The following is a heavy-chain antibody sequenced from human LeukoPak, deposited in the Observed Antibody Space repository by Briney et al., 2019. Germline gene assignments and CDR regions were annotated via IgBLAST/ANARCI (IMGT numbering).Heavy chain of an antibody. Sequence: GGSLRLSCAASGFTVSGTHMSWVRQAPGKGLEWVSAMYTGGTTYYADSVMGRFTVSRDNSRNTVFLHMNSLRVDDTAVYYCAKDEATSGGGLASWGQGTRVTVSS. V-gene: IGHV3-53*01. J-gene: IGHJ5*01. CDR3: AKDEATSGGGLAS. CDR2: MYTGGTT. CDR1: GFTVSGTH. D-gene: IGHD3-16*01.